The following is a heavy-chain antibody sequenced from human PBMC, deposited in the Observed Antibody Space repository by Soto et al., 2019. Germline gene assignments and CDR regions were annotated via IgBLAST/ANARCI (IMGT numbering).Heavy chain of an antibody. CDR2: INKDGSEK. J-gene: IGHJ6*04. D-gene: IGHD2-21*01. CDR3: VRGIASRL. Sequence: EVQVVESGGGLVQPGGSLRLSCAASGFTFTSYWMTWVRQAPGRGLEWVANINKDGSEKSYVDSVKGRFTISRDNAKSSLYLQMNSLRADDTAVYYWVRGIASRLWGKGTTVIVSS. V-gene: IGHV3-7*01. CDR1: GFTFTSYW.